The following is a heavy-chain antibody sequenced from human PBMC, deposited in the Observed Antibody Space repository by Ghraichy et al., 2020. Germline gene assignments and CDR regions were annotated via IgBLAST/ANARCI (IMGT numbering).Heavy chain of an antibody. D-gene: IGHD2-8*02. Sequence: SQTLSLTCSVSGDFISSNTYYWGRIRQPPGKGLEWVGSVNYRGSTYKNPSLKSRVTISVDTSTNQFSLRLDSVTAADTAVYYCARPSQYSTGRYWYFDVWGRGTLVIVSS. CDR1: GDFISSNTYY. V-gene: IGHV4-39*01. J-gene: IGHJ2*01. CDR3: ARPSQYSTGRYWYFDV. CDR2: VNYRGST.